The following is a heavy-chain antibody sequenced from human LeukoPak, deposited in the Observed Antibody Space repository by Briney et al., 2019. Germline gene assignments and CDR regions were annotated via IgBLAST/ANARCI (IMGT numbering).Heavy chain of an antibody. CDR2: IHPSGGST. CDR1: GYTFTNYY. V-gene: IGHV1-46*01. Sequence: ASVKVSCKASGYTFTNYYLHWVRQAPGQGLEWMGIIHPSGGSTSYAQKFQGRVTMTRDMSTSTVYMELSSLRSKDTAIYYCARSSRLGGFDYWGQGTLVTVSS. D-gene: IGHD3-16*01. CDR3: ARSSRLGGFDY. J-gene: IGHJ4*02.